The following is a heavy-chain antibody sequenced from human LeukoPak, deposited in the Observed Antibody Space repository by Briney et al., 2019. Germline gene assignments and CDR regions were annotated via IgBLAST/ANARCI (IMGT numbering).Heavy chain of an antibody. V-gene: IGHV3-23*01. CDR1: GITFNRYD. D-gene: IGHD3-16*01. CDR2: ISSGGGST. J-gene: IGHJ3*02. CDR3: AGRNNDDVWGGYYQSPTEGFDM. Sequence: PGGSLRLSCAASGITFNRYDMSWVRLGPGKGLEWVAAISSGGGSTYYTDSVKGRFTISRDNSENILYLQIKSLKAEDTAVYYCAGRNNDDVWGGYYQSPTEGFDMWGQGTMVTVSS.